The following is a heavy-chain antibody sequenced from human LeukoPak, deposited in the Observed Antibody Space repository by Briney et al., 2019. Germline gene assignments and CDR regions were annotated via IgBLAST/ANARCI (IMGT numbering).Heavy chain of an antibody. CDR1: SYTFTNYG. CDR3: AGGADCTNGVCYGIDY. Sequence: GASVKVSCKASSYTFTNYGINWVRQAPGQGLEWMGWISAYNGNTNYAQKLQGRVTMTTDTSTTTAYMELRSLRSDDTAVYYCAGGADCTNGVCYGIDYWGQGTLVTVSS. J-gene: IGHJ4*02. CDR2: ISAYNGNT. D-gene: IGHD2-8*01. V-gene: IGHV1-18*01.